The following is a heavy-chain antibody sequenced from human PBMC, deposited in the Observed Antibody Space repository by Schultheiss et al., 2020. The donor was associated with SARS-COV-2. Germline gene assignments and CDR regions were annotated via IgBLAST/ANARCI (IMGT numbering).Heavy chain of an antibody. J-gene: IGHJ6*02. Sequence: GGSLRLSCAASGFTFSNAWMNWVRQAPGKGLEWVSAISGSGGSTYYADSVKGRFTISRDNSKNTLYLQMNILRAEDTAVYYCAKVGDYYYYALDVWGQGTTVTVSS. CDR1: GFTFSNAW. CDR3: AKVGDYYYYALDV. CDR2: ISGSGGST. V-gene: IGHV3-23*01.